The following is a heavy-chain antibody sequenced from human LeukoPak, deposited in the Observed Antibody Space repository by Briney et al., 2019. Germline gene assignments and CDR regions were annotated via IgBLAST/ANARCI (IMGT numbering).Heavy chain of an antibody. CDR2: ISITSSHI. J-gene: IGHJ6*02. Sequence: PGGSLRLSCAASGFSLSSYSMNWVRQAPGKGLEYVSSISITSSHIYYGDSVRGRFTISRDNAKNSLFLQMNNLRAEDTAVYYCARDPYCSGANCYSGMDVWGHGTTVTVS. V-gene: IGHV3-21*01. D-gene: IGHD2-2*02. CDR3: ARDPYCSGANCYSGMDV. CDR1: GFSLSSYS.